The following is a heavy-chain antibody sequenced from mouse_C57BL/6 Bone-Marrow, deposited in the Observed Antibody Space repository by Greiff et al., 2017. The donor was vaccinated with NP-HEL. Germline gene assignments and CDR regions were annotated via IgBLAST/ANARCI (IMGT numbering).Heavy chain of an antibody. CDR2: IWSGGST. V-gene: IGHV2-2*01. D-gene: IGHD1-1*01. CDR1: GFSLTSYG. Sequence: VQGVESGPGLVQPSQSLSITCTVSGFSLTSYGVHWVRQSPGKGLEWLGVIWSGGSTDYNAAFISRLSISKDNSKSQVFFKMNSLQADDTAIYYCARNMNYGSSYEYFDVWGTGTTVTVSS. J-gene: IGHJ1*03. CDR3: ARNMNYGSSYEYFDV.